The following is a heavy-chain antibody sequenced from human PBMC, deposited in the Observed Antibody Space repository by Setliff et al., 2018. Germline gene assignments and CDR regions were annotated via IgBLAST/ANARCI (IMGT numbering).Heavy chain of an antibody. CDR1: GYSFTDYW. CDR2: IYPSNSNI. J-gene: IGHJ4*02. Sequence: GESLKISCKASGYSFTDYWIAWVRQMPGKGLEWMGIIYPSNSNIKYSPSFEAQITFSVDKSITTAYLQWSSLRASDTAIYYCARHRVGNSGYAIPILDFWGQGALVTVSS. CDR3: ARHRVGNSGYAIPILDF. V-gene: IGHV5-51*01. D-gene: IGHD5-12*01.